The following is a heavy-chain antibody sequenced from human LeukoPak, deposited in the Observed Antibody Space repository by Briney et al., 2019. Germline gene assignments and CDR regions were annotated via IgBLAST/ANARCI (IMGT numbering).Heavy chain of an antibody. J-gene: IGHJ4*02. CDR3: ARFTANPTDY. CDR2: INPNSGGT. V-gene: IGHV1-2*06. D-gene: IGHD5-18*01. Sequence: ASVTVSCKASAYTFTGYYMHWVRQAPGQGLEWMGRINPNSGGTNYAQKFQGRVTMTRDTSISTAYMELSRLRSDDTAVYYCARFTANPTDYWGQGTLVTVSS. CDR1: AYTFTGYY.